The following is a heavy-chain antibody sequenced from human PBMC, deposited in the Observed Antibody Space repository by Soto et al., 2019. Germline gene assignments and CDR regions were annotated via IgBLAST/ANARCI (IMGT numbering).Heavy chain of an antibody. Sequence: EVQVVESGGGLVQPGKSLRLSCAASEFTFDDYAMHWVRQPPGKGLEWVSGINWNSGDIVYADSVKSRFTISRDNANNFLYLQMNSLRSEDTALYYCANDYSAEVAGTYAAFDIWGQGTMVTVSS. V-gene: IGHV3-9*01. CDR2: INWNSGDI. J-gene: IGHJ3*02. D-gene: IGHD6-19*01. CDR1: EFTFDDYA. CDR3: ANDYSAEVAGTYAAFDI.